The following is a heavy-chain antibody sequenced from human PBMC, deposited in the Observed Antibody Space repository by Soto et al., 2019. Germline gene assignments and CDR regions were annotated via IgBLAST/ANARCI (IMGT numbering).Heavy chain of an antibody. D-gene: IGHD2-15*01. CDR3: ARCYCTVGSCYTCWHFDL. Sequence: HAQLVQSGAEVKKPGASVKVSCQAGGYTFADYGISWVRQAPGQGLEWVGWIGPYNGNTNYAQNLQDRVTMTTDTSTNTAYMELRSLRSDDTALYYCARCYCTVGSCYTCWHFDLWGRGTLLTVSS. CDR1: GYTFADYG. CDR2: IGPYNGNT. J-gene: IGHJ2*01. V-gene: IGHV1-18*01.